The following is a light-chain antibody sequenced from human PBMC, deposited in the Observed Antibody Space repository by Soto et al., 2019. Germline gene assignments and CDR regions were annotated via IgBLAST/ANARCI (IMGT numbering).Light chain of an antibody. CDR3: QQYDSSPRT. J-gene: IGKJ1*01. CDR2: GTS. Sequence: ERATLSCRASQSVSSYSLAWYQQKPGQAPRLVMYGTSNRATGIPDRFSGSGSGTDFTLTISRLEPEDFAVYYCQQYDSSPRTFGQGTKV. CDR1: QSVSSYS. V-gene: IGKV3-20*01.